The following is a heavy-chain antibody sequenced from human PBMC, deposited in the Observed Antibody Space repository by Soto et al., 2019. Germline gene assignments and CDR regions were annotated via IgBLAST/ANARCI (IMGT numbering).Heavy chain of an antibody. CDR3: ARTSIRRDYYYGMDV. J-gene: IGHJ6*02. CDR2: INPSGGST. CDR1: GYTFTSYY. V-gene: IGHV1-46*01. Sequence: GASVKVSCKASGYTFTSYYMHWVRQAPGQGLEWMGIINPSGGSTSYAQKFQGRVTMTRDTSTSTVYMELSSLRSEDTAVYYCARTSIRRDYYYGMDVWGQGTTVTVS.